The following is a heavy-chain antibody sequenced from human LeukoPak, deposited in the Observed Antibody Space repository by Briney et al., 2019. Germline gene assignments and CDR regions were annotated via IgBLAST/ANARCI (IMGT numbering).Heavy chain of an antibody. CDR1: GDSISSNLFY. V-gene: IGHV4-39*01. Sequence: SETLSLTCTVSGDSISSNLFYWSWIRQPPGKGLEWIASIYYNGKTYYNLSLKSRVTISMDTSKNQFSLNVRSVTAADSAVYYCARPHCSTGADRWGQGTLVTVSS. D-gene: IGHD1-1*01. CDR2: IYYNGKT. CDR3: ARPHCSTGADR. J-gene: IGHJ5*02.